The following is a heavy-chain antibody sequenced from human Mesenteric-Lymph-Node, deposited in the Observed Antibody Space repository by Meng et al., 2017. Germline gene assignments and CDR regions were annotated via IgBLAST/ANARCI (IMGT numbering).Heavy chain of an antibody. V-gene: IGHV3-23*01. J-gene: IGHJ5*02. CDR1: GFTFSNYA. D-gene: IGHD5-18*01. CDR2: VSGSGVGTA. Sequence: GGSLRLSCAASGFTFSNYAVSWVRQAPGKGLEWVSTVSGSGVGTAYYADSVKGRFIISRDDSKNTLYLQMNSLRAEDTAVYYCARDRLPYNIDTWIQLWSNWFDPWGQGTLVTVSS. CDR3: ARDRLPYNIDTWIQLWSNWFDP.